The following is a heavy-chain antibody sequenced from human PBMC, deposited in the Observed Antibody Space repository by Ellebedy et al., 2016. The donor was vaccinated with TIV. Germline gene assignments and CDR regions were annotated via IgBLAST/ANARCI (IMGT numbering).Heavy chain of an antibody. Sequence: AASVKVSCKASGYTFTSYYMHWVRQAPGQGLEWMGIINPSGGSTSYAQKFQGRVTITRNTSISTAYMELSSLRSEDTAVYYCARALVGAQPDYWGQGTLVTVSS. D-gene: IGHD1-26*01. CDR3: ARALVGAQPDY. J-gene: IGHJ4*02. V-gene: IGHV1-46*01. CDR2: INPSGGST. CDR1: GYTFTSYY.